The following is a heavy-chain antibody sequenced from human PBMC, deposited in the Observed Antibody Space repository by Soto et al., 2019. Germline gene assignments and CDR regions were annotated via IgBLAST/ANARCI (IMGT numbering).Heavy chain of an antibody. CDR3: ARGYCSCGGCYFSDY. Sequence: QVQLQESGPGLVKPSQTLSLTCTVSGGSISSSGYYWSWIRQHPGKGLEWIGYIYYSGSTDYNPSLKSRLTISVDTSKNQFSLKLSSVTAADTAIYYCARGYCSCGGCYFSDYWGQGTLVTVSS. D-gene: IGHD2-15*01. J-gene: IGHJ4*02. V-gene: IGHV4-31*03. CDR2: IYYSGST. CDR1: GGSISSSGYY.